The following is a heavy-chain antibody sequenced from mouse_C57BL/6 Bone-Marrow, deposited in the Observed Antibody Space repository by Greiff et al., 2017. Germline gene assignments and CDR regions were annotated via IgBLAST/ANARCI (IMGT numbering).Heavy chain of an antibody. CDR1: GFSLSTFGMG. Sequence: QVTLKVSGPGILQPSQTLSLTCSFSGFSLSTFGMGVGWIRQPSGKGLEWLAHMWWDDDKYYNPALKRRLPISQDNSKNQVFLKIANVDTAATATYSCALLRGPFFDYWGQGTTLTVSS. V-gene: IGHV8-8*01. CDR2: MWWDDDK. CDR3: ALLRGPFFDY. J-gene: IGHJ2*01.